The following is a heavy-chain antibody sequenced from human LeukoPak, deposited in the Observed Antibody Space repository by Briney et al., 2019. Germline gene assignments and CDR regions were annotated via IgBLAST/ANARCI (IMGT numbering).Heavy chain of an antibody. D-gene: IGHD6-13*01. J-gene: IGHJ4*02. CDR2: IYYSGST. Sequence: SETLSLTCTVSGGSISSYYWSWIRQPLGKGLEWIGYIYYSGSTNYNPSLKSRVTISVGTSKNQFSLKLSSVTAADTAVYYCARVYSSSWYGGFDYWGQGTLVTVSS. CDR3: ARVYSSSWYGGFDY. V-gene: IGHV4-59*01. CDR1: GGSISSYY.